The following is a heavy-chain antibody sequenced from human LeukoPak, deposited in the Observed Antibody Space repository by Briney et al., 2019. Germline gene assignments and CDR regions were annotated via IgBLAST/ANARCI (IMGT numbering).Heavy chain of an antibody. Sequence: PGGSLRLSCAASGFTVSSNYMSWVRQAPGKGLERVSVIYSGGSTYYADSVKGRFTISRDNSKNTLYLQTNSLRAEDTAVYYCARAWDSSGWYWFDPWGQGTLVTVSS. CDR2: IYSGGST. CDR3: ARAWDSSGWYWFDP. V-gene: IGHV3-53*01. CDR1: GFTVSSNY. J-gene: IGHJ5*02. D-gene: IGHD6-19*01.